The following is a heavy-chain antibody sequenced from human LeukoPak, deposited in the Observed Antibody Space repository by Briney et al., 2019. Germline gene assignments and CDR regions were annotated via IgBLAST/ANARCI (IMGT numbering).Heavy chain of an antibody. CDR3: ARDGIIAAASFDY. V-gene: IGHV1-24*01. Sequence: ASVKVSCKVSGYTLTELSMHWVRQAPGKGLEWMGGFDPEDGETIYAQKFQGRVTMTRDTSTSTVYMELSSLRSEDTAVYYCARDGIIAAASFDYWGQGTLVIVSS. J-gene: IGHJ4*02. CDR1: GYTLTELS. CDR2: FDPEDGET. D-gene: IGHD6-25*01.